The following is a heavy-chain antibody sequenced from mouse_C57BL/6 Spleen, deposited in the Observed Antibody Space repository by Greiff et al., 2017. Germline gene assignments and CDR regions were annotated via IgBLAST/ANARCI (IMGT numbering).Heavy chain of an antibody. D-gene: IGHD1-1*01. Sequence: QVQLKQPGAELVRPGSSVKLSCKASGYTFTSYWMDWVKQRPGQGLEWIGNIYPSDSETHYNQKFKDKATLTVDKASSTAYMRLSSLTSEDSAVYYGARHDYGSTSFDYWGQGTTLTVSS. CDR1: GYTFTSYW. J-gene: IGHJ2*01. CDR3: ARHDYGSTSFDY. CDR2: IYPSDSET. V-gene: IGHV1-61*01.